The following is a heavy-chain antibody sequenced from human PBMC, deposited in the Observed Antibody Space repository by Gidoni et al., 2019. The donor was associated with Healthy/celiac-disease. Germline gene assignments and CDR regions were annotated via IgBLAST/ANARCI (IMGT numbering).Heavy chain of an antibody. CDR1: GYSISSGYY. J-gene: IGHJ4*02. D-gene: IGHD2-2*01. Sequence: QVQLQESGPGLVKPSETLSLTCTVSGYSISSGYYWGWIRQPPGKGLEWIGSIYHSGSTYYNPSLKSRVTISVDTSKNQFSLKLSSVTAADTAVYYCARVGRIVVVPAAISPRGPFDYWGQGTLVTVSS. V-gene: IGHV4-38-2*02. CDR2: IYHSGST. CDR3: ARVGRIVVVPAAISPRGPFDY.